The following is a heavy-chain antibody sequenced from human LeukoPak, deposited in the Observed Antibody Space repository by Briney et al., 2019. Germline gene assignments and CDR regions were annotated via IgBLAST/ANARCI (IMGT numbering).Heavy chain of an antibody. Sequence: GGSLRLSCAASGFTFSSYSMNWVRQAPGKGLEWVSSISSSSSYIYYADSVKGRFTISRDNAKNSLYPQMNSLRAEDTAVYYCARVGAVAGTGLDYWGQGTLVTVSS. D-gene: IGHD6-19*01. CDR1: GFTFSSYS. CDR3: ARVGAVAGTGLDY. V-gene: IGHV3-21*01. J-gene: IGHJ4*02. CDR2: ISSSSSYI.